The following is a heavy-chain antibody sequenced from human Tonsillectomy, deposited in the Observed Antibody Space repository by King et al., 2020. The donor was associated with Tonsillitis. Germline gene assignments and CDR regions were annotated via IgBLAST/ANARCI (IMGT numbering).Heavy chain of an antibody. J-gene: IGHJ4*02. CDR3: TSCWSCYSDY. Sequence: VQLVESGGGLVQPGGSLRLSCAASGFTFSNYWMSWVRQAPGKGLEWVANIRQDGSEAFYVDSVKGRFTISRDNAKKSLYLQMNSLRAEDTAVYYCTSCWSCYSDYWGQGSLVTVSS. V-gene: IGHV3-7*01. CDR2: IRQDGSEA. CDR1: GFTFSNYW. D-gene: IGHD3-3*01.